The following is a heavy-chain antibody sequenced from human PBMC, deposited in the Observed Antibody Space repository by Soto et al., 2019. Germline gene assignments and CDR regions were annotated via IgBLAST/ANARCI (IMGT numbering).Heavy chain of an antibody. CDR2: INAGNGNT. Sequence: QVQLVQSGAEVKKPGASVKVSCKASGYTFTSYAMHWVRQAPGQRLEWMGWINAGNGNTKYSQKFQGRVTITRDTSASTAYMVLSSLRSEDTAVYYCARPLENWNSYLDYWGQGTLVTVSS. CDR3: ARPLENWNSYLDY. CDR1: GYTFTSYA. D-gene: IGHD1-7*01. J-gene: IGHJ4*02. V-gene: IGHV1-3*01.